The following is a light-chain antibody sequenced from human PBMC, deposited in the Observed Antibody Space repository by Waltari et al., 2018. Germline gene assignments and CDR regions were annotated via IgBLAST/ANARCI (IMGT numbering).Light chain of an antibody. CDR2: GNI. V-gene: IGLV1-40*01. Sequence: QSVLTQPPSVSGAPGQRVTISCTGSSSNIGAGYDVHWYQQLPGTAPKLLSYGNINRPSGVPDRFSGSKSGTSASLASTGLQAEDEADYYCQSYDNSLSGWVFGGGTKVTVL. CDR1: SSNIGAGYD. J-gene: IGLJ3*02. CDR3: QSYDNSLSGWV.